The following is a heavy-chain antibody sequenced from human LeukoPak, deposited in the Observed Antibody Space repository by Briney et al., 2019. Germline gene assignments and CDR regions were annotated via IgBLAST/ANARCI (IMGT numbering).Heavy chain of an antibody. CDR1: GFTFSSYS. CDR2: ISYDGSNK. CDR3: ARDLYSSGWYDAFDI. Sequence: PGGSLRLSCAASGFTFSSYSMNWVRQAPGKGLEWVAVISYDGSNKYYADSVKGRFTISRDNSKNTLYLQMNSLRAEDTAVYYCARDLYSSGWYDAFDIWGQGTMVTVSS. D-gene: IGHD6-19*01. V-gene: IGHV3-30*03. J-gene: IGHJ3*02.